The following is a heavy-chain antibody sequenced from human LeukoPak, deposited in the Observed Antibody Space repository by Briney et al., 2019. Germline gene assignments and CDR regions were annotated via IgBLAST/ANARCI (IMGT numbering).Heavy chain of an antibody. CDR3: ARGRVAVAGIFQFDY. D-gene: IGHD6-19*01. J-gene: IGHJ4*02. V-gene: IGHV1-18*01. CDR2: ISAYNGNT. CDR1: GYTFTSYG. Sequence: ASVKVSCKASGYTFTSYGISWVRQAPGQGLEWMGWISAYNGNTNCAQKLQGRVTMATDTSTSTAYMELRSLRSDDTAVYYCARGRVAVAGIFQFDYWGQGTLVTVSS.